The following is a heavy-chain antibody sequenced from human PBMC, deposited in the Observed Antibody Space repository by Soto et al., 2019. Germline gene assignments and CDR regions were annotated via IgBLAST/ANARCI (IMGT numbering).Heavy chain of an antibody. CDR2: ISGSGGST. D-gene: IGHD3-22*01. CDR3: AKDYYDSSGSTSPRAFDI. V-gene: IGHV3-23*01. Sequence: ETLSLTCTVSGGSFSPNYWSWVRQAPGKGLEWVSAISGSGGSTYYADSVKGRFTISRDNSKNTLYLQMNSLRAEDTAVYYCAKDYYDSSGSTSPRAFDIWGQGTMVTVSS. CDR1: GGSFSPNY. J-gene: IGHJ3*02.